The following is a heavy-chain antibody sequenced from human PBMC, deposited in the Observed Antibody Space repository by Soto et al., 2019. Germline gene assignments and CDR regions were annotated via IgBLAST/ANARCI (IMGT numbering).Heavy chain of an antibody. J-gene: IGHJ4*02. CDR1: GDSIGRFS. CDR2: VYSTGGT. CDR3: ARSREFDY. V-gene: IGHV4-4*07. Sequence: SETLSLTCNVSGDSIGRFSWSWIRQSAEKGLEWIGRVYSTGGTAYNPALKGRVTISLDRSNNHVSLEMNSVTAADTAVYYCARSREFDYWSQGTLVTVSS.